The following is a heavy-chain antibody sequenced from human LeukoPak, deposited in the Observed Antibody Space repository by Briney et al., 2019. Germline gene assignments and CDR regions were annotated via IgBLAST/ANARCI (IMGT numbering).Heavy chain of an antibody. D-gene: IGHD3-16*01. CDR2: ISYDGGNQ. J-gene: IGHJ6*02. CDR3: AKDRRMMSAYYGMDV. CDR1: GFTFFNYG. Sequence: GGSLRLSCEASGFTFFNYGVHWVRQAPGKGLEWVSLISYDGGNQKYADSVKGRFTISRDNSKNTVCLQLNSLRAEDTAVYYCAKDRRMMSAYYGMDVWGQGTTVIVSS. V-gene: IGHV3-30*18.